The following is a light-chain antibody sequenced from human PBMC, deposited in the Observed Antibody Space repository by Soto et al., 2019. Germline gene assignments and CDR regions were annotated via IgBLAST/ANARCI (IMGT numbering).Light chain of an antibody. J-gene: IGKJ1*01. V-gene: IGKV1-6*01. CDR3: LQDYNYPWT. CDR1: QGIRND. CDR2: AAS. Sequence: AIQMTQSPSSLSASVGDRVTITCRASQGIRNDLSWYQHKPGKAPKLQIYAASTLQSGVPSRFSGSSSGTDFTLTISSLQPEDFATYYCLQDYNYPWTFGQGTKLEI.